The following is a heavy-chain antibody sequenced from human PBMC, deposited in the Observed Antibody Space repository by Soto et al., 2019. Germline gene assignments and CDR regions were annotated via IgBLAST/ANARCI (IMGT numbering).Heavy chain of an antibody. Sequence: GVSLRLSCAASGFTFSTYAMSWVRQAPGKGLEWVSSISGSGGNTYYADSVKGRFTISRDNSKNTLYLQMDSLRAEDTAVYYCAKGSGSSGLSDYFADWGQGTLVTVAS. CDR3: AKGSGSSGLSDYFAD. V-gene: IGHV3-23*01. D-gene: IGHD6-19*01. CDR1: GFTFSTYA. CDR2: ISGSGGNT. J-gene: IGHJ4*02.